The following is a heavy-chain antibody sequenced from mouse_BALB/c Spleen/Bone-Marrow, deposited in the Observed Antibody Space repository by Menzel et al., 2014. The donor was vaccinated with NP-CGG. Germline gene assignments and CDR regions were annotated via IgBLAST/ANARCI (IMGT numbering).Heavy chain of an antibody. D-gene: IGHD1-1*01. Sequence: QVQLQQSGAELVKPGASVKLSCKASGYTFTSYYMYWVKQRPGQGLEWIGGINPSNGGTNFNEKFKSKATLTVDKSSSTAYMQLSSPTSEDSAVYYCTRSYYAKEGAWFAYWGQGTLVTVSA. CDR2: INPSNGGT. J-gene: IGHJ3*01. V-gene: IGHV1S81*02. CDR3: TRSYYAKEGAWFAY. CDR1: GYTFTSYY.